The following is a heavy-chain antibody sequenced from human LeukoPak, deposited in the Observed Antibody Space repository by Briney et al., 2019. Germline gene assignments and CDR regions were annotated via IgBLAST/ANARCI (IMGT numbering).Heavy chain of an antibody. CDR1: GFTFSSYG. CDR3: AKVTSLPDTDYYDSSGLIDY. D-gene: IGHD3-22*01. V-gene: IGHV3-30*18. J-gene: IGHJ4*02. CDR2: ISYDGSNK. Sequence: GGSLRLSCAASGFTFSSYGMPWVRQAPGKGLEWVAVISYDGSNKYYADSVKGRFTISRDNSKNTLYLQMNSLRAEDTAVYYCAKVTSLPDTDYYDSSGLIDYWGQGTLVTVSS.